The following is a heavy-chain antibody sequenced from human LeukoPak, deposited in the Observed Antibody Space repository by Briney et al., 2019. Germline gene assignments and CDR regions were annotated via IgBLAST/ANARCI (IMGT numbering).Heavy chain of an antibody. Sequence: PGGSLRLSCAASGFTFSSYAMSWVRQAPGKGLEWVSAISGSGGSTYYADSVKGRFTISRDNSKNTLYLQMNSLRAEDTALYYCAKDIQYSSSAGAFDIWGQGTMVTVSS. D-gene: IGHD6-13*01. V-gene: IGHV3-23*01. CDR1: GFTFSSYA. CDR2: ISGSGGST. J-gene: IGHJ3*02. CDR3: AKDIQYSSSAGAFDI.